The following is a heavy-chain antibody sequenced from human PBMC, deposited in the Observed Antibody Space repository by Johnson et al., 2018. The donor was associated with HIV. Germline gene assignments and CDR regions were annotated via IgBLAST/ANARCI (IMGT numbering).Heavy chain of an antibody. CDR1: GFIVSSNY. CDR3: ARDLSEGELGHAFDI. CDR2: INSDGSST. V-gene: IGHV3-66*01. J-gene: IGHJ3*02. Sequence: VYLVESGGGFIKPGGSLRLSCAASGFIVSSNYMTWVRQAPGKGLEWVSRINSDGSSTSYADSVKGRFTISRDNSKNTLYLQMNSLRAEDTAVYYCARDLSEGELGHAFDIWGQGTMVTVSS. D-gene: IGHD1-26*01.